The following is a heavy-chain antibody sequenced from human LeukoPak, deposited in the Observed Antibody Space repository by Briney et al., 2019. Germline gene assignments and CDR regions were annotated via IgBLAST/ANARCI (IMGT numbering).Heavy chain of an antibody. Sequence: SETLSLTCTVSGGSISSYYWSWIRQPPGKGLEWVGEINHSGSTNYNPSLKSRVTISVDTSKNQFSLKLSSVTAADTAVYYCARVGNWFDPWGQGTLVTVSS. J-gene: IGHJ5*02. CDR2: INHSGST. V-gene: IGHV4-34*01. CDR1: GGSISSYY. D-gene: IGHD3-10*01. CDR3: ARVGNWFDP.